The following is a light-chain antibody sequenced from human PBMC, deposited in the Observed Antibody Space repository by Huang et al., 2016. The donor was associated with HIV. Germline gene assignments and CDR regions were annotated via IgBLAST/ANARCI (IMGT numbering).Light chain of an antibody. CDR1: HGISNY. CDR2: SAY. J-gene: IGKJ1*01. Sequence: DIQMTQSPASLSASVGDRVTITCRASHGISNYLAWYQQKPGKAPQLLILSAYLLQSGVASRFSGSGSGTDFTLTISSLQPEDVGTYFCQKYKDAPPTFGQGTKVEI. V-gene: IGKV1-27*01. CDR3: QKYKDAPPT.